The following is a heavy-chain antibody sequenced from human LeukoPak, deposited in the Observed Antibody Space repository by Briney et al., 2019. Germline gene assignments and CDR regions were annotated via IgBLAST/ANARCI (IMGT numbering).Heavy chain of an antibody. J-gene: IGHJ4*02. D-gene: IGHD7-27*01. CDR3: ARDRLGITDDW. V-gene: IGHV3-21*01. Sequence: PGGSLRLSCAASGFTFSSYSMNWVRQAPGKGPEWVSSIGSSSNYIYYADSVKGRLTVSRDNAKNSLYLQMNSLRAEDTAVYYCARDRLGITDDWWGQGTLVTVSS. CDR1: GFTFSSYS. CDR2: IGSSSNYI.